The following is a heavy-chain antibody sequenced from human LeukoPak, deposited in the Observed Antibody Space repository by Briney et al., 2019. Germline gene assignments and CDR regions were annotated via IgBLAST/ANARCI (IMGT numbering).Heavy chain of an antibody. CDR2: INPNSGGT. D-gene: IGHD6-13*01. J-gene: IGHJ4*02. Sequence: ASVKVSCTASGYTFTGYYMHWVRQAPGQGLEWMGWINPNSGGTNYAQKFQGRVTMTRDTSISTAYMELSRLRSDDTAVYYCASLGYSSSGDHRVDYWGQGTLVTVSS. CDR3: ASLGYSSSGDHRVDY. CDR1: GYTFTGYY. V-gene: IGHV1-2*02.